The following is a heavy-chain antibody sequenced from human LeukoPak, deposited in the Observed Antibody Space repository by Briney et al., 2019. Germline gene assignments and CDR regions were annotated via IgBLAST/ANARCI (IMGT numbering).Heavy chain of an antibody. V-gene: IGHV1-8*01. Sequence: ASVKVSCKASGYTFTSYDINWVRQATGQGLEWMGWMNPNSGNTGYAQKFQGRVTMTRNTSISTAYMELSSLRSEDTAAYYCARTVLRYFDWLGEVDYWGQGTLVTVSS. CDR2: MNPNSGNT. J-gene: IGHJ4*02. CDR1: GYTFTSYD. D-gene: IGHD3-9*01. CDR3: ARTVLRYFDWLGEVDY.